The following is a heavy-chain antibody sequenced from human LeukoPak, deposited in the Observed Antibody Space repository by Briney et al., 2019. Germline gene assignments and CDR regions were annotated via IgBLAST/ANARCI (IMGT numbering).Heavy chain of an antibody. J-gene: IGHJ4*02. V-gene: IGHV4-39*01. CDR2: IHYRGTI. D-gene: IGHD6-19*01. CDR1: GGSISSRTYF. CDR3: ARHYSSGWEYYFDY. Sequence: SETPSLTCAVSGGSISSRTYFWGWIRQPPGKGLEWIGNIHYRGTIHYNPSLKSRVTISVDTSQNQFSLKLNSVTAADTAVYYCARHYSSGWEYYFDYWGQGNLVTVSA.